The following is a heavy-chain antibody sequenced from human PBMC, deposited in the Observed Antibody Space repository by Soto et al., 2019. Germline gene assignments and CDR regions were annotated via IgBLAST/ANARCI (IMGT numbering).Heavy chain of an antibody. J-gene: IGHJ4*02. Sequence: QEQLVQSGAEVKKSGSSVKVSCKDTGGLFSSYAVSWVRQAPGQGLEWMGGIIPVFGTAYYAQKFQGRVTITADESKNTAYMELSSLRYEDTDMYYCARGGSGYVWFNEYWGQGTLVTVSS. CDR2: IIPVFGTA. D-gene: IGHD3-22*01. CDR3: ARGGSGYVWFNEY. CDR1: GGLFSSYA. V-gene: IGHV1-69*01.